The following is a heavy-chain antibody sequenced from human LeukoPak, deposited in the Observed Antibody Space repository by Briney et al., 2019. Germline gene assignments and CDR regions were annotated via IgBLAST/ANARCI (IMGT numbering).Heavy chain of an antibody. CDR2: ISYDGSNK. Sequence: GGSLRLSCVASGFTFSSYAMHWVRQAPGKGLEWVAVISYDGSNKYYADSVKGRFTISRDNSKNTLYLQMNSLRAEDTAVYYCARVGTLVPAAGDAFDIWGQGTMVTVSS. CDR1: GFTFSSYA. J-gene: IGHJ3*02. V-gene: IGHV3-30-3*01. D-gene: IGHD2-2*01. CDR3: ARVGTLVPAAGDAFDI.